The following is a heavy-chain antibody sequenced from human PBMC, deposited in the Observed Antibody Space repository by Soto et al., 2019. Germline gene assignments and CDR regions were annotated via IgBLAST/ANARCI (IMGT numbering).Heavy chain of an antibody. CDR1: GGSISSYY. Sequence: PSETLSLSCTVSGGSISSYYWSWIRQPPGKGLEWIGYIYYSGSTTYNPSLKSRITISVDTSKNQFSLTLSSVTAADTAVYYCARRGGFLRGGFDYWGQGTRVTVSS. V-gene: IGHV4-59*08. D-gene: IGHD2-15*01. CDR3: ARRGGFLRGGFDY. J-gene: IGHJ4*02. CDR2: IYYSGST.